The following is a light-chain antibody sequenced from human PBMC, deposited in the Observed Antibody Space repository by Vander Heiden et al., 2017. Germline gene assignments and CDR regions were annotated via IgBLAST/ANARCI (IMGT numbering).Light chain of an antibody. CDR1: RGPSSYA. CDR2: LNSDGSH. CDR3: QTWGTGTVV. J-gene: IGLJ2*01. V-gene: IGLV4-69*01. Sequence: QLVLTQSPSASASLGASVKPTCTPSRGPSSYAIAWHQQQPEKGPRYLMKLNSDGSHSKGDGIPDRFSGSSSGAERYLTISSLQSEDEADYYCQTWGTGTVVFGGGTKLTVL.